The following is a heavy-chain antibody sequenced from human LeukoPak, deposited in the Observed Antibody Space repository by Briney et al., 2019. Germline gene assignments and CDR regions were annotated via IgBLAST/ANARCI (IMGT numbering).Heavy chain of an antibody. Sequence: KPSETLSLTCAVSGGSISSGGYSWSWIRQPPGKGLEWIGSIYYSGSTYHSPSLKSRVTISVNTSKNQFSLKLISVTAADTAVYYCARHLGYAVEHAFEIWGQGTMVTVSS. D-gene: IGHD5-12*01. V-gene: IGHV4-39*01. CDR2: IYYSGST. CDR1: GGSISSGGYS. J-gene: IGHJ3*02. CDR3: ARHLGYAVEHAFEI.